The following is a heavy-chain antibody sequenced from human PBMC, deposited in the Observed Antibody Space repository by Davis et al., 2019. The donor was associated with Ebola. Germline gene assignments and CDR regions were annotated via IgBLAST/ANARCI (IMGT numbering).Heavy chain of an antibody. CDR2: INSDGSST. CDR3: ARVEIMGAFDI. V-gene: IGHV3-74*01. CDR1: GFTFSSYW. J-gene: IGHJ3*02. Sequence: LSLTCAASGFTFSSYWMHWVRQATGKGLVWVSRINSDGSSTSYADSVKRRFTISRDNAKNTLYLQMNSLRAEDTAVYYCARVEIMGAFDIWGQGTMVTVSS.